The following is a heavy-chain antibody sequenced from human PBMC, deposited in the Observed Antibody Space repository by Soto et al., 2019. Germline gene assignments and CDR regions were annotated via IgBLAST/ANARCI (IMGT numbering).Heavy chain of an antibody. CDR1: GFTFSDYY. J-gene: IGHJ4*02. CDR2: ISSSGSTI. Sequence: GGSLRLSCAASGFTFSDYYMSWIRQAPGKGLEWVSYISSSGSTIYYADSVKGRFTISRDNAKNSLYLQMNSLRAEDTAVYYCARSGVSYDILTGPYYFDYWGQGTLVTVSS. D-gene: IGHD3-9*01. V-gene: IGHV3-11*01. CDR3: ARSGVSYDILTGPYYFDY.